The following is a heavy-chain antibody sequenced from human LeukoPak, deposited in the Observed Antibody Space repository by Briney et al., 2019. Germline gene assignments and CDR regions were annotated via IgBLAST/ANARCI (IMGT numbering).Heavy chain of an antibody. J-gene: IGHJ5*02. CDR2: IIPIFGTA. V-gene: IGHV1-69*06. CDR1: GGTFSSYA. CDR3: AQAVAQWLLPGRNNWFDP. D-gene: IGHD6-19*01. Sequence: SVKVSCKASGGTFSSYAVSWVRHSPGQGLEWMGGIIPIFGTANYAQKFQCRVTITADKSTSTAYMELSSLRSEDTAVYYCAQAVAQWLLPGRNNWFDPWGQGTLVTVSS.